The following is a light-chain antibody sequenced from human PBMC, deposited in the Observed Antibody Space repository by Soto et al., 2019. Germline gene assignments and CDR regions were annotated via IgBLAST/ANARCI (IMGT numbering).Light chain of an antibody. J-gene: IGKJ1*01. V-gene: IGKV1-8*01. CDR2: AAS. CDR3: QQSYSTPQT. CDR1: QGISSY. Sequence: AIRMTQSPSSLSASTGETVTITCRASQGISSYLAWYQQKPGKAPKVLIYAASTLQSGVPSRFSGSGAGTDFTLTISSLQPEDFATYYCQQSYSTPQTFGQGTKVDIK.